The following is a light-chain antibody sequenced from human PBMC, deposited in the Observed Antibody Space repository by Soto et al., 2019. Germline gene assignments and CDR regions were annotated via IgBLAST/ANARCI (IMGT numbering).Light chain of an antibody. CDR2: VAS. V-gene: IGKV3-15*01. CDR3: QQYNVWPLT. Sequence: EIVMTQSPPTLSVSPGERPTFSSSASQSVSSNLSWYQQKPGQPPKLLIYVASTRATGIPARFSGSGSGTEFTLTISSLQSEDFAVYYCQQYNVWPLTFGGGTKVEFK. J-gene: IGKJ4*01. CDR1: QSVSSN.